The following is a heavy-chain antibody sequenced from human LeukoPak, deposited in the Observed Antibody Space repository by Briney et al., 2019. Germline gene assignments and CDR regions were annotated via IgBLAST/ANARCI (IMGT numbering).Heavy chain of an antibody. CDR1: GGSISSGGYY. J-gene: IGHJ4*02. Sequence: SETLSLTCTVSGGSISSGGYYWSWIRQHPGKGLEWIGYIYYSGSTYYNPSLKSRVTISVDTSKNQFSLKLSSVTAADTAVYYCARVHDYGDYGTFDYWGQGTLVTVSS. D-gene: IGHD4-17*01. CDR2: IYYSGST. V-gene: IGHV4-31*03. CDR3: ARVHDYGDYGTFDY.